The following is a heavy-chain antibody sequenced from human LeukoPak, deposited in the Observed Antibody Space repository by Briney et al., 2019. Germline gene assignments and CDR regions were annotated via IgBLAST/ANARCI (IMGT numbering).Heavy chain of an antibody. J-gene: IGHJ3*02. CDR3: ARERGMTTVTTRAFDI. CDR2: FYTSGST. V-gene: IGHV4-4*07. CDR1: GGSISSYY. D-gene: IGHD4-17*01. Sequence: PSETLSLTCTVSGGSISSYYWSWIRQPAGKGLEWIGRFYTSGSTNYNPSLKSRVTMSVDTSKNQLSLKLSSVTAADTAVYYCARERGMTTVTTRAFDIWGQGTMVTVSS.